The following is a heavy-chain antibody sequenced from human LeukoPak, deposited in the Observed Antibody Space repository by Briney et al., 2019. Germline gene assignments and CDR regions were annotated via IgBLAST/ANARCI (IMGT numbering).Heavy chain of an antibody. Sequence: GGSLRLSREVSGFTLSTYWMNWVRQAPGKGLEWVANIKQDGSEKYYVDSVKGRFTISRDNAKNSLYLQMNSLRAEDTAVYYCARSGVAFAGVTSFGHWGQGTLVTVSS. CDR3: ARSGVAFAGVTSFGH. V-gene: IGHV3-7*01. CDR2: IKQDGSEK. D-gene: IGHD3-16*01. CDR1: GFTLSTYW. J-gene: IGHJ4*02.